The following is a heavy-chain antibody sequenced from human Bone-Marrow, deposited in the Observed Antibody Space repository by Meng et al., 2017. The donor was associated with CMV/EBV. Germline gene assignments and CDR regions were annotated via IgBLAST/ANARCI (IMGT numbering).Heavy chain of an antibody. J-gene: IGHJ4*02. Sequence: SQTLSLTCAIPGDSVSSNSAAWNWIRQSPSRGLEWLGRTYYRSTWYNDYAVSVKSRITINPDASKNQFSLQLNSVTPEDTAVYYCARVITGTTLGPPFIDYWGQGTLVTASS. CDR2: TYYRSTWYN. D-gene: IGHD1-7*01. V-gene: IGHV6-1*01. CDR3: ARVITGTTLGPPFIDY. CDR1: GDSVSSNSAA.